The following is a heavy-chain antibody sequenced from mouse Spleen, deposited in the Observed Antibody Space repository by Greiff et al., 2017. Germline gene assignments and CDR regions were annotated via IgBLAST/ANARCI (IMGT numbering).Heavy chain of an antibody. D-gene: IGHD2-3*01. CDR2: INPGSGGT. CDR3: ARPMMVTRGYAMDY. CDR1: GYAFTNYL. V-gene: IGHV1-54*01. J-gene: IGHJ4*01. Sequence: QVQLQQSGAELVRPGTSVKVSCKASGYAFTNYLIEWVKQRPGQGLEWIGVINPGSGGTNYNEKFKGKATLTADKSSSTAYMQLSSLTSEDSAVYFCARPMMVTRGYAMDYWGQGTSVTVSS.